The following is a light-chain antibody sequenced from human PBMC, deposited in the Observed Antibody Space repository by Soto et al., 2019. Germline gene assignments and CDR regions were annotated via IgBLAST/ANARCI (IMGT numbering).Light chain of an antibody. CDR3: QQYNVWPRT. Sequence: EIVMTQSPATLSVSPGERATLSCRASQSVSRNLAWYPQKPGQTPKLRIYVASTSATGIPARCSGSGSGTEFTLTIRSLQSEDFAVYYCQQYNVWPRTFGGGTKVEFK. V-gene: IGKV3-15*01. CDR2: VAS. J-gene: IGKJ4*01. CDR1: QSVSRN.